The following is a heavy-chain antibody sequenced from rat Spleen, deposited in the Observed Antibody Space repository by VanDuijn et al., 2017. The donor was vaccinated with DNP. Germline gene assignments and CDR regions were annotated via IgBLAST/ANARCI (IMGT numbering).Heavy chain of an antibody. Sequence: EVQLVESGGGLVQPGRSLKLSCAASGFTFSAYDMAWVRQAPTKGLEWVAYISYDGGSTNYGDSVKGRFTISRDNGKSSLYLQMDSLRSEDTATYYCARDNTNSPFGFWGQGVMVTVSS. CDR2: ISYDGGST. CDR3: ARDNTNSPFGF. J-gene: IGHJ2*01. CDR1: GFTFSAYD. D-gene: IGHD3-8*01. V-gene: IGHV5-20*01.